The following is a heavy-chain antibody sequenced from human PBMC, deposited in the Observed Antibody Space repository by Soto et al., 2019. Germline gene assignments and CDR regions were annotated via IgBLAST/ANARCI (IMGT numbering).Heavy chain of an antibody. CDR3: ARVPSVVTPGNDYFGVDV. D-gene: IGHD2-2*01. CDR2: IYPNDADT. CDR1: GYSFTYYW. J-gene: IGHJ6*02. Sequence: EVRLAQSGGEVKKPGESLKISCKGSGYSFTYYWIAWVRQRPGKDLEWMGIIYPNDADTRYNPSFQGQVTISADKSIXTPXLQWTSLKTSDTAMYYCARVPSVVTPGNDYFGVDVWGQGTTVIVSS. V-gene: IGHV5-51*01.